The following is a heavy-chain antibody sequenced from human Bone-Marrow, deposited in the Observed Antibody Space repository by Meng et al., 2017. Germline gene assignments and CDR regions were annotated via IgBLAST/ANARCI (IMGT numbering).Heavy chain of an antibody. CDR2: IKQDGSEK. V-gene: IGHV3-7*01. CDR1: GFTFSSYW. Sequence: GESLKISCAASGFTFSSYWMSWVRQAPGKGLEWVANIKQDGSEKYYVDSVKGRFTISRDNAKNSLYLQMNSLRAEDTAVYYCARVPTLGLQGDYWGQGTLVTVSS. J-gene: IGHJ4*02. D-gene: IGHD5-24*01. CDR3: ARVPTLGLQGDY.